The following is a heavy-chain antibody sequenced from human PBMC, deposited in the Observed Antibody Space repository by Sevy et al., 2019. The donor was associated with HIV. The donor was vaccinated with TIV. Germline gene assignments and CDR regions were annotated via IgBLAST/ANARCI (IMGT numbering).Heavy chain of an antibody. CDR2: INQDGHEK. CDR1: GFSLSNYW. D-gene: IGHD3-22*01. V-gene: IGHV3-7*01. CDR3: ARSSYYYDNGYYYPFAI. Sequence: GGSLRLSCVASGFSLSNYWMTWVRQAPGKGLEWVANINQDGHEKYYVDSVKGRFTISRDDATLSMQMNSLRAQDTAVYYCARSSYYYDNGYYYPFAIWGRGTLVTVSS. J-gene: IGHJ4*02.